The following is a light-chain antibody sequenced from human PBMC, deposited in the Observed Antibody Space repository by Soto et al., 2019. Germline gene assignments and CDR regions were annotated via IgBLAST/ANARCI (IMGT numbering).Light chain of an antibody. Sequence: EMLMTQSPSTQSVSPGERATLSCRASHSISTNLAWYQHKPGQAPRLVIYDASTRATGIPARFSASGSATDFALTISSLQSKDFAIYYCQHYNNWPITFGGGTKVEIK. CDR2: DAS. V-gene: IGKV3-15*01. J-gene: IGKJ4*01. CDR3: QHYNNWPIT. CDR1: HSISTN.